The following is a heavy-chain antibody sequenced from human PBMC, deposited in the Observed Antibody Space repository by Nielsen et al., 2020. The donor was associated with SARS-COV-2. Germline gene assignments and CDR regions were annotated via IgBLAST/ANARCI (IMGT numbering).Heavy chain of an antibody. J-gene: IGHJ6*02. Sequence: GESLKISCQGSGYSFTNYWIGRVRQMPGKGLEWMGVVYPGDSDTRYSPSFQGQVIISFDKSITTAYLQWNSLQASDSAMYYCARLQSSTGGGMDVWGQGTAVTVSS. V-gene: IGHV5-51*01. CDR2: VYPGDSDT. D-gene: IGHD6-13*01. CDR1: GYSFTNYW. CDR3: ARLQSSTGGGMDV.